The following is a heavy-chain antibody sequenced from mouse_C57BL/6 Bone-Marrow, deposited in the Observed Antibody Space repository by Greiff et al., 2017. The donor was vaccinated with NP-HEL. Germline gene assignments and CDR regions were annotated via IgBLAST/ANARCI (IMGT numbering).Heavy chain of an antibody. CDR2: IDPNSGGT. Sequence: QVQLKQPGAELVKPGASVKLSCKASGYTFTSYWMHWVKQRPGRGLEWIGRIDPNSGGTKYNEKFKSKATLTVDKPSSTAYMQLSSLTSEDSAVYYCAKGVYYGNLAWFAYWGQGTLVTVSA. J-gene: IGHJ3*01. D-gene: IGHD2-1*01. V-gene: IGHV1-72*01. CDR1: GYTFTSYW. CDR3: AKGVYYGNLAWFAY.